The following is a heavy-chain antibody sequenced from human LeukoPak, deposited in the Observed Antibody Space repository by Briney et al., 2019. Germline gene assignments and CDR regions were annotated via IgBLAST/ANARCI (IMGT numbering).Heavy chain of an antibody. CDR1: GFTFSAYA. V-gene: IGHV3-23*05. D-gene: IGHD6-19*01. J-gene: IGHJ4*02. CDR2: IGSDNKP. Sequence: GGSLRLSCEASGFTFSAYAMTWVRQAPGKGLEWVSSIGSDNKPHYSESVKGRFAISRDNSKSMLFLQLNSLRAEDTAVYYCAKGYSSGWSAFDYWGQGTLVTVSS. CDR3: AKGYSSGWSAFDY.